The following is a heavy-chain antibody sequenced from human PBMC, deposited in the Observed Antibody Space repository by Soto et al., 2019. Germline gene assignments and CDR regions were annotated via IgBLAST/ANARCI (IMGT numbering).Heavy chain of an antibody. Sequence: EVQLVESGGGLVQPGRSLRLSCAASGFTFDDYAMHWVRQAPGKGLEWVSGISWNSGSLGYADSVKGRFTISRDNAKNSLYLQMNSLRAEDTALYYCAKDAITMVRGVISYSGMDVWGQGTTVTVSS. D-gene: IGHD3-10*01. CDR2: ISWNSGSL. J-gene: IGHJ6*02. CDR1: GFTFDDYA. V-gene: IGHV3-9*01. CDR3: AKDAITMVRGVISYSGMDV.